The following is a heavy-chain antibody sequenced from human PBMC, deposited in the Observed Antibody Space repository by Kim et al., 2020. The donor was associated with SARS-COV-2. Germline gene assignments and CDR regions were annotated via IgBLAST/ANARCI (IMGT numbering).Heavy chain of an antibody. D-gene: IGHD1-26*01. J-gene: IGHJ2*01. V-gene: IGHV3-49*02. CDR3: TREGAPYSGSHQGIDL. Sequence: SVKGRFTISRDDSKSSAYLQMNSRKTEDTAVYYCTREGAPYSGSHQGIDLWGRGTLVTVSS.